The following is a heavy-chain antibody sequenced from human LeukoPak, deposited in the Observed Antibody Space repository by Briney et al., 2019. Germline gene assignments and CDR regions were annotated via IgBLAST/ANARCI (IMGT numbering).Heavy chain of an antibody. CDR2: ISYDGSNK. CDR3: AKVPSYSSSWYELKYYYGMDV. J-gene: IGHJ6*02. V-gene: IGHV3-30*18. CDR1: GFTFSSYG. Sequence: GGSLRLSCAASGFTFSSYGMRWVRQAPGKGLEWVAVISYDGSNKYYADSVKGRFTISRDNSKNTLYLQMNSLRAEDTAVYYCAKVPSYSSSWYELKYYYGMDVWGQGTTATVSS. D-gene: IGHD6-13*01.